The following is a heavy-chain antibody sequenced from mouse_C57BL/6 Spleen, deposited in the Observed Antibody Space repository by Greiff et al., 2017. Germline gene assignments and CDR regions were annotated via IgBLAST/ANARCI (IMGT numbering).Heavy chain of an antibody. CDR1: GYTFTDYY. V-gene: IGHV1-26*01. J-gene: IGHJ1*03. D-gene: IGHD2-3*01. CDR3: ARWLLRYFDV. Sequence: VQLQQSGPELVKPGASVKISCKASGYTFTDYYMNWVKQSNGKSLEWIGDINPNNGGTSYNQKFKGKATLTVDKSSSTAYMELRSLTSEDSAVYYCARWLLRYFDVWGTGTTVTVSS. CDR2: INPNNGGT.